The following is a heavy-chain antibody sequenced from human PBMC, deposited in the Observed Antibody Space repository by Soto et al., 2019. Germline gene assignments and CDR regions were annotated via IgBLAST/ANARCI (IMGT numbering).Heavy chain of an antibody. J-gene: IGHJ4*02. CDR3: ARGGVSTRTFDY. CDR2: IYPSDSDT. D-gene: IGHD3-3*01. V-gene: IGHV5-51*01. CDR1: GYNLAGYW. Sequence: PGESLKISCKGSGYNLAGYWIAWVRQMPGKGLELTGIIYPSDSDTRYRPSFQGQVTISADKSISSAYLQWSSLRASDTAMYYCARGGVSTRTFDYWGQGTPVTVSS.